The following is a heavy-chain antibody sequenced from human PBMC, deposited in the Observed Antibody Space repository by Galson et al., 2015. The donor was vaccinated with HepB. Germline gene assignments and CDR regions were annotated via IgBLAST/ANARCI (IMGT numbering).Heavy chain of an antibody. V-gene: IGHV4-34*01. CDR3: ARGELTSTWAAPGY. J-gene: IGHJ4*02. CDR2: INHSGNT. D-gene: IGHD6-13*01. Sequence: SETLSLTCVVSRGSLSGSFWSWIRQSPGEGLEWIGEINHSGNTHFHPSLKSRVTMSLDTSKNQFSLKLSSVTAADTAVYYCARGELTSTWAAPGYWGQGILVTVSS. CDR1: RGSLSGSF.